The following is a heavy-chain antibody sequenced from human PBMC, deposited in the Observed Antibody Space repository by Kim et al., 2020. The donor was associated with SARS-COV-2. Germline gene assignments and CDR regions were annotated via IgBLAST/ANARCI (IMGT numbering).Heavy chain of an antibody. CDR3: ASLSLSCSPLGF. Sequence: GGSLRLSCAASGFTFSSYGMHWVRQAPGKGLEWVAVISYDGSNKYYADSVKGRFTISRDNSKNTLYLQMNSLRAEDTAVYYCASLSLSCSPLGFWGQGTL. V-gene: IGHV3-30*03. D-gene: IGHD1-26*01. J-gene: IGHJ4*02. CDR2: ISYDGSNK. CDR1: GFTFSSYG.